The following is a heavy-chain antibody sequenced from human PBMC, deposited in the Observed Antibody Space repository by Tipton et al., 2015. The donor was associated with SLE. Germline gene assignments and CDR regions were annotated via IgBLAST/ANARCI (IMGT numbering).Heavy chain of an antibody. CDR3: VKVPGGGAKVNYFDY. Sequence: SLRLSCVASGFTFDDYVMHWVRQAPGKGLEWVSGISWNSNTIRYADSVKGRVTISRDNAQSSLFLQMNSLRPEDTALYYCVKVPGGGAKVNYFDYWGHGTLVAVSS. CDR1: GFTFDDYV. J-gene: IGHJ4*01. D-gene: IGHD3-10*01. V-gene: IGHV3-9*01. CDR2: ISWNSNTI.